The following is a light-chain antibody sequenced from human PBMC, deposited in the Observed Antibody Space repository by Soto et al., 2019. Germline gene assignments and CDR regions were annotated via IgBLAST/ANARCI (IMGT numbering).Light chain of an antibody. Sequence: IVLTQSPGTLSLSPGESATLSCRASQSISSSYLAWYQQKPGQAPRLLIYGASNRATAIPDRFSGSGSGTDFTLPISRLEPEDFAVYYCQQSDDSPGTFGQGTKVEIK. CDR3: QQSDDSPGT. V-gene: IGKV3-20*01. CDR1: QSISSSY. J-gene: IGKJ1*01. CDR2: GAS.